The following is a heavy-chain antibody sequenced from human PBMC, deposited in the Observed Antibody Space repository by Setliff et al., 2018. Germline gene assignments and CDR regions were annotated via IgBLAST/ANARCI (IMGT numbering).Heavy chain of an antibody. V-gene: IGHV1-8*02. CDR1: GYTFTSYD. CDR3: ARRVGSVGIQLPDY. CDR2: MNPNSGNT. D-gene: IGHD5-18*01. Sequence: RASVKVSCKASGYTFTSYDINWVRQATGQGLEWMGWMNPNSGNTGYAQKFQGRVTMTRNTSISTAYMELSSLRSEDTAVYYCARRVGSVGIQLPDYWGQGTLVTV. J-gene: IGHJ4*02.